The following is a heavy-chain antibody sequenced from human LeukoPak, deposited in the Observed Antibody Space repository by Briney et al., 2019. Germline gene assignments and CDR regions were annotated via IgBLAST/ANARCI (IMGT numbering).Heavy chain of an antibody. Sequence: GGSLRLSCAASGFTFSSYWMSWVGQAPGKGLEGVANIKQDGSEKYYVDSVKGRFTISRDNAKNSLYLQMNSLRAEDTAVYYCARDYERPLWFGELLKYWGQGTLVTVSS. V-gene: IGHV3-7*01. CDR2: IKQDGSEK. J-gene: IGHJ4*02. CDR3: ARDYERPLWFGELLKY. D-gene: IGHD3-10*01. CDR1: GFTFSSYW.